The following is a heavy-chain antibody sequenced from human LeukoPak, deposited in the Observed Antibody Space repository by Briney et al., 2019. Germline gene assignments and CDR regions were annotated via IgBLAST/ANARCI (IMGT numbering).Heavy chain of an antibody. CDR2: VNNDGSST. D-gene: IGHD5/OR15-5a*01. V-gene: IGHV3-74*01. CDR1: GFSFNKHW. J-gene: IGHJ4*02. Sequence: PGGSLRLSRAASGFSFNKHWMHWVRQAPGKGLVWVSYVNNDGSSTSYADSVKGRFTISRDNAKNTLYLQMNSLRAEDTAVYYCARGGLSTGPDYWGQGTLVTVSS. CDR3: ARGGLSTGPDY.